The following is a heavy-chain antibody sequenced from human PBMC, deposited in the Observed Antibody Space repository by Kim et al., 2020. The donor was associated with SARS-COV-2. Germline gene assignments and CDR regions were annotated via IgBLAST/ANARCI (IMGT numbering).Heavy chain of an antibody. CDR1: GFTFSDYY. CDR3: ARGYCGGDCHTPYYYYYGMDV. D-gene: IGHD2-21*02. V-gene: IGHV3-11*01. J-gene: IGHJ6*02. CDR2: ISMSGSTI. Sequence: GGSLRLSCTASGFTFSDYYMSWSRQAPGKGLEWVSYISMSGSTIYYADSFKGRFTISRDNAKNSLYLQMTSLRAEATAGYYCARGYCGGDCHTPYYYYYGMDVWGQGTTVTVSS.